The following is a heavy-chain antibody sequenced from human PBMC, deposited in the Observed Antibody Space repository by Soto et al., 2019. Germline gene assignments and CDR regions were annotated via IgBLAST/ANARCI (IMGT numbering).Heavy chain of an antibody. J-gene: IGHJ4*02. Sequence: QVQLQQWGAGLLKPSETLSLTCAVYGGSFSGYYWSWIRQPPGKGLEWIGEINHSGSTNYNPSLKSRVTISVDTSKNQFSLKLSSVTAADTAVYYCARRTYYYGSGSYRPEDYFDYWGQGSLVTVSS. V-gene: IGHV4-34*01. CDR1: GGSFSGYY. CDR2: INHSGST. CDR3: ARRTYYYGSGSYRPEDYFDY. D-gene: IGHD3-10*01.